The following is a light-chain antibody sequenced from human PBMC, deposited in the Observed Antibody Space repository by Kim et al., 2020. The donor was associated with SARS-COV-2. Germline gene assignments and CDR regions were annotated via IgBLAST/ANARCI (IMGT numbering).Light chain of an antibody. CDR3: QVWNSSSDLVV. J-gene: IGLJ2*01. Sequence: SYELTQPPSVSVAPGKTARITCEGNNIGRKSVHWYQQKPGQAPVLVIYFDSDRPSGIPERFSGSNSGSTATLTISRVEAGDEVDYYCQVWNSSSDLVVLGGGTQLTV. CDR2: FDS. V-gene: IGLV3-21*04. CDR1: NIGRKS.